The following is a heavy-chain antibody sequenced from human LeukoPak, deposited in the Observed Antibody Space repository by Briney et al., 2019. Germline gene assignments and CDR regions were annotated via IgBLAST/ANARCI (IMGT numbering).Heavy chain of an antibody. J-gene: IGHJ4*02. D-gene: IGHD6-13*01. CDR2: ISGSGGST. CDR1: GFTFSSYA. CDR3: ALTLRIAAAGNGEHDY. Sequence: GGSLRLSCAASGFTFSSYAMRWVRRAPGKGLEWVSAISGSGGSTYYADSVKGRFTISRNNSKNTLYLQMNSLRAEDTAVYYCALTLRIAAAGNGEHDYWGQGTLVTVSS. V-gene: IGHV3-23*01.